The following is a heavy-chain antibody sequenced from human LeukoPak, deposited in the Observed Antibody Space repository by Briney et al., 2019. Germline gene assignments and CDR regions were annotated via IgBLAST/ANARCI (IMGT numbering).Heavy chain of an antibody. Sequence: PSETLSLTCTVSGGPISSSYWRWIRQPPGQGLLGSGYMYYTGSTHQNPSLKRRVTISVETPKNQFYLRLSSVTAADTAVYYCARHVRDSGDFYSQFDSWGQRTLVTVSS. V-gene: IGHV4-59*08. CDR1: GGPISSSY. CDR2: MYYTGST. J-gene: IGHJ4*02. CDR3: ARHVRDSGDFYSQFDS. D-gene: IGHD3-22*01.